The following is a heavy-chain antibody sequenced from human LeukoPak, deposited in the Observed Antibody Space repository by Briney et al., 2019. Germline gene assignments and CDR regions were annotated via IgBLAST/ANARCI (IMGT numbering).Heavy chain of an antibody. Sequence: KPSETLSLTCTVSGDSISSHYWNWIRQPPGKGLEWIGCVHYSGITYYSPSLKSRVAISLNTSEYQFSLTLNSVTAADTAMYYCARDTYDYYFDPWGQGTLVTVSS. CDR3: ARDTYDYYFDP. V-gene: IGHV4-59*11. D-gene: IGHD5-12*01. CDR1: GDSISSHY. J-gene: IGHJ5*02. CDR2: VHYSGIT.